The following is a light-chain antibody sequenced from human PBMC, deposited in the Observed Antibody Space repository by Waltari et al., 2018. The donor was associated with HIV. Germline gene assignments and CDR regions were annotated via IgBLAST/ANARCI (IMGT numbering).Light chain of an antibody. CDR3: ASFTGDKTVL. V-gene: IGLV2-14*03. Sequence: SAVTQPASVSGLPGQSITISCSGDDSDFGLYNFVSCYQQHPGKLPRLILYDVDRRAAPISARFSGSKSGHTAALHISGLRAEDDADYYCASFTGDKTVLFGGGTKVTVL. J-gene: IGLJ3*02. CDR2: DVD. CDR1: DSDFGLYNF.